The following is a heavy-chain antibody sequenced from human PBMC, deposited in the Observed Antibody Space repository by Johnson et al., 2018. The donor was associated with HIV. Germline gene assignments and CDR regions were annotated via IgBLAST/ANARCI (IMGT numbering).Heavy chain of an antibody. J-gene: IGHJ3*02. CDR1: GFTFSSYL. D-gene: IGHD1-26*01. V-gene: IGHV3-7*01. CDR3: ERDFRSVGANDAFDI. CDR2: IKHDGSEQ. Sequence: LQLVDSGGVLVQPGGSLRLSCAASGFTFSSYLMSWVRQAPGKWLVWVANIKHDGSEQYYVDSVKCRFTISRDNAKNSLYLQMNSLRTKDTALYYCERDFRSVGANDAFDIWGQGTMVTVSS.